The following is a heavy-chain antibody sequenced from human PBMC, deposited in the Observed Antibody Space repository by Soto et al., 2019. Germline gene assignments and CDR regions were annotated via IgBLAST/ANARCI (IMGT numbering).Heavy chain of an antibody. CDR1: GFTFDDYA. CDR3: AKDKGRWLQFEFDY. J-gene: IGHJ4*02. CDR2: ISWNSGSI. Sequence: EVQLVESGGGLVQPGRSLRLSCAASGFTFDDYAMHWDRQAPGKGLEWVSGISWNSGSIGYADSVKGRFTISRDNAKNSLYLQMNSLRAEDTALYYCAKDKGRWLQFEFDYWGQGTLVTVSS. V-gene: IGHV3-9*01. D-gene: IGHD5-12*01.